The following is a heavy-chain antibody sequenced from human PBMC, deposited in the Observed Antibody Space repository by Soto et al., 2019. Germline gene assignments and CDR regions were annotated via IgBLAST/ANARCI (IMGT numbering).Heavy chain of an antibody. D-gene: IGHD3-16*01. CDR2: IYYSGST. CDR1: GGSISSYY. Sequence: SETLSLTCTVSGGSISSYYWSWIRQPPGKGLEWIGYIYYSGSTNYNPSLKSRVTISVDTSKNQFSLKLSSVTAADTAVYYCGRGGGSGNYSFDYGGQEPLVPFSS. V-gene: IGHV4-59*01. J-gene: IGHJ4*02. CDR3: GRGGGSGNYSFDY.